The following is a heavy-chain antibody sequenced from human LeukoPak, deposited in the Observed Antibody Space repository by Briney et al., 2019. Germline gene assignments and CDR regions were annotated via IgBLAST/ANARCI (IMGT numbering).Heavy chain of an antibody. CDR1: GFTFSNYG. Sequence: GGSLRLSCAASGFTFSNYGMTWVRQAPGKGLQWVSAILASGSTTSYADSVKGRFTISRDNAKNSLYLQMNSLRAEDTAVYYCARFRSSGQNNWFDPWGQGTLVTVSS. CDR3: ARFRSSGQNNWFDP. CDR2: ILASGSTT. D-gene: IGHD6-19*01. V-gene: IGHV3-21*04. J-gene: IGHJ5*02.